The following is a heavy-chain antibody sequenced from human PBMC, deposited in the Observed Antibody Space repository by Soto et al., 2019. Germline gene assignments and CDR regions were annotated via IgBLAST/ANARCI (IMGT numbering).Heavy chain of an antibody. CDR1: GFIFRSYA. J-gene: IGHJ3*02. V-gene: IGHV3-48*02. Sequence: ELQLVDSGGGLVQPGGSLRVSCAASGFIFRSYAFNWFRQAPGKGLEWVSYISVCSGSIFYADSVKGRFTISRDDGKNSLYLQMNTLRDEDTAVYYCVRDDRWAFDIWGQGTMVTVSS. CDR3: VRDDRWAFDI. CDR2: ISVCSGSI. D-gene: IGHD3-22*01.